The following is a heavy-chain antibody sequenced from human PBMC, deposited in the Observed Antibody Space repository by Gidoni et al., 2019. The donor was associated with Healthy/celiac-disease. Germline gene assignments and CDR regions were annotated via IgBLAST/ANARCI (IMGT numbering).Heavy chain of an antibody. Sequence: EVQLVESGGGLVQPGGSLRLHCAASGFTFSSYEMTWVRQAPGKGLEWVSYISSSGSTIYYADSVKGRFTISRDNAKNSLYLQMNSLRAEDTAVYYCARDLNYYGSGSSDYYYYGMDVWGQGTTVTVSS. CDR1: GFTFSSYE. CDR2: ISSSGSTI. J-gene: IGHJ6*02. D-gene: IGHD3-10*01. CDR3: ARDLNYYGSGSSDYYYYGMDV. V-gene: IGHV3-48*03.